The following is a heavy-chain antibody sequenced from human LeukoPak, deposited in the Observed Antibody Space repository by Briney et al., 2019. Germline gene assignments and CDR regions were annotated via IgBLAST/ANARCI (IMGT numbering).Heavy chain of an antibody. CDR2: IYYSGST. CDR1: GGSISSTSYY. CDR3: ARDILGYYYY. Sequence: PSETLSLTCTVSGGSISSTSYYWGWIRQPPGKGLEWMGSIYYSGSTYYNPSLKSRLTISVDTSKNQFSLKLSSVTAADTAVYYCARDILGYYYYWGQGTLVTVSS. V-gene: IGHV4-39*07. J-gene: IGHJ4*02. D-gene: IGHD3-22*01.